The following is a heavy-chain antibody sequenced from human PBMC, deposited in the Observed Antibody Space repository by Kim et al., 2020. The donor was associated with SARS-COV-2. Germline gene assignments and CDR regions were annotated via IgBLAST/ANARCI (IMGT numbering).Heavy chain of an antibody. D-gene: IGHD3-16*01. J-gene: IGHJ5*02. V-gene: IGHV1-3*01. CDR3: ARGSGMITVGGEPGFDP. Sequence: FQGRVTITRDTSASTAYMELSSLRSEDTAVYYCARGSGMITVGGEPGFDPWGQGTLVTVSS.